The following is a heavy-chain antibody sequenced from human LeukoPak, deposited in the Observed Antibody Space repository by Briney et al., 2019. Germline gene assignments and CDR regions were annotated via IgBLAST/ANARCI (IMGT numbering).Heavy chain of an antibody. J-gene: IGHJ4*02. D-gene: IGHD5-12*01. CDR2: IIPIFGTA. CDR1: GGIFSSYA. Sequence: SVKVSCKASGGIFSSYAISWVRQAPGQGLEWMGRIIPIFGTANYAQKFQGRVTITTDESTGTAYMELSSLRSEDTAVYYCAREARERGYSGYDDYWGQGTLVTVSS. V-gene: IGHV1-69*05. CDR3: AREARERGYSGYDDY.